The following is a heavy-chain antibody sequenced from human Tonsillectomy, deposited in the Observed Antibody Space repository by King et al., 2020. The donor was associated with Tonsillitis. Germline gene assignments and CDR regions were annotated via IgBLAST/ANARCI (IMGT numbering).Heavy chain of an antibody. CDR3: ARSAKYSSSWYYF. CDR2: INPDSGDT. Sequence: VQLVESGPEVTKPGASVKVSCKASGYTFTDYYIHWVRQAPGQGLEWMGWINPDSGDTNYAQKFQGRVIMTRDTPIITAYMELSSLRSDDTAVYYCARSAKYSSSWYYFWGQGALVTVSS. CDR1: GYTFTDYY. D-gene: IGHD6-13*01. J-gene: IGHJ4*02. V-gene: IGHV1-2*02.